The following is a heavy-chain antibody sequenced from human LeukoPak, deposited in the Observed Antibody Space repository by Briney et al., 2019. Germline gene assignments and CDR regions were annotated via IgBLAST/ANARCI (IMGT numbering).Heavy chain of an antibody. CDR1: GGSFSGYY. J-gene: IGHJ5*02. D-gene: IGHD2-2*02. Sequence: SESLSLTSAVYGGSFSGYYWSCIRQPPGKGMEWTGEINNSGRPNYNPSLKSRVTISVDTSKIQFSLKLSSVTAADTAVYYWARLDIVVVPAAILGWLDPWGQGTLVTVSS. CDR2: INNSGRP. CDR3: ARLDIVVVPAAILGWLDP. V-gene: IGHV4-34*01.